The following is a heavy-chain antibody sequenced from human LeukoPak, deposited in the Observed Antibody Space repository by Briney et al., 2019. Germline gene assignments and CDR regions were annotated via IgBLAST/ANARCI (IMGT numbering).Heavy chain of an antibody. D-gene: IGHD3-22*01. J-gene: IGHJ4*02. V-gene: IGHV4-39*07. CDR2: IYYSGNT. CDR1: GGSINNGFY. CDR3: ARAPHFFDTSGSRYYFDY. Sequence: KTSETLSLTCSVSGGSINNGFYWGWIRQPPGKGLEWIGSIYYSGNTYYSPSLMSRVTISVDTSKNQFSLNLSSVTAADTAVYYCARAPHFFDTSGSRYYFDYWGQGALVTVSS.